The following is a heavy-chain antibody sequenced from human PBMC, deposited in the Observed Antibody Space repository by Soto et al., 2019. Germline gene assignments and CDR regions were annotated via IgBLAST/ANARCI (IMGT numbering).Heavy chain of an antibody. CDR1: GVGFSNYG. Sequence: VHLLASGGGLVQPGGSLKLSCATSGVGFSNYGMSWVRQAPGKGLEWVSGISASGDSTYYADPVKGRFTISGDNSKRTLYLQMNSLRAEDTAIYYCATDPRGPDYWGQGTQVTVS. J-gene: IGHJ4*02. V-gene: IGHV3-23*01. CDR3: ATDPRGPDY. CDR2: ISASGDST.